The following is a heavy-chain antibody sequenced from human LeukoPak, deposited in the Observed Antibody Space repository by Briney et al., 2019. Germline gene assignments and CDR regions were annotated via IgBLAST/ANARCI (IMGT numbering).Heavy chain of an antibody. CDR1: GGSISSYY. CDR2: IYYSGST. CDR3: ARDLTYGDFPHNWLDP. Sequence: SETLSLTCTVSGGSISSYYWSWIRQPPRKGLEWIGYIYYSGSTNYNPSLKSRVTISVDTSKNQFSLNLSSVTAADTAVYYCARDLTYGDFPHNWLDPWGQGTLVTVSS. D-gene: IGHD4-17*01. V-gene: IGHV4-59*01. J-gene: IGHJ5*02.